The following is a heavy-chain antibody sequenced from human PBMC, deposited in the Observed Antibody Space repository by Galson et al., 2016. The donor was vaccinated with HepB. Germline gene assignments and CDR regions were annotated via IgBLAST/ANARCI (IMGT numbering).Heavy chain of an antibody. CDR1: GDNFSSFA. J-gene: IGHJ4*02. CDR3: ARLASDDGSSQRFDY. V-gene: IGHV1-69*13. Sequence: SVKVSCKASGDNFSSFAISWVRQAPGQGLEWMGGIIPIFGPAHYAQKFQGRVTIIADESSSTAYMVLSSLRSEDTAVYYCARLASDDGSSQRFDYWGQGTLVTVSS. CDR2: IIPIFGPA. D-gene: IGHD6-13*01.